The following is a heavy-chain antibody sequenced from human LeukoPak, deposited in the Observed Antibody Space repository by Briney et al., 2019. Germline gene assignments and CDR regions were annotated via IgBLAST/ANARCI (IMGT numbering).Heavy chain of an antibody. CDR1: GGTFSSYA. J-gene: IGHJ6*02. CDR3: ARGLGYYDSSGYYYDYYYGMDV. V-gene: IGHV1-69*01. D-gene: IGHD3-22*01. Sequence: SVKVSCKASGGTFSSYAISWVRQAPGQGLEWMGGIIPIFGTANYAQKFQGRVTITADESTSTAYMELSSLRSEDTAVYYCARGLGYYDSSGYYYDYYYGMDVWGQGTTVTVSS. CDR2: IIPIFGTA.